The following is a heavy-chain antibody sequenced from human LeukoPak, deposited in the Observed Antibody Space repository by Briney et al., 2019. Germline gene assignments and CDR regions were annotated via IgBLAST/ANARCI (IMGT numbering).Heavy chain of an antibody. CDR1: GFTFSTYS. D-gene: IGHD2-21*01. J-gene: IGHJ4*02. CDR2: ISSSSNTI. Sequence: GGSLRLSCAASGFTFSTYSMNWVRQAPGKGLEWVSYISSSSNTIYYADSVRGRFTISRDNAKNSVYLQMNSLRDEDTAVYYCARGVVGIYGGSYFDYWGQGTLVTVSS. CDR3: ARGVVGIYGGSYFDY. V-gene: IGHV3-48*02.